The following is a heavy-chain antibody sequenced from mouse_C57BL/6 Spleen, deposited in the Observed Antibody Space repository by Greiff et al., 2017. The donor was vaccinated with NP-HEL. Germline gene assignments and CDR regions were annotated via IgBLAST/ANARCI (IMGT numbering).Heavy chain of an antibody. CDR1: GYSFTDYN. J-gene: IGHJ4*01. CDR2: INPNYGTT. D-gene: IGHD2-1*01. Sequence: EVKLMESGPELVKPGASVKISCKASGYSFTDYNMNWVKQSNGKSLEWIGVINPNYGTTSYNQKFKGKATLTVDQSSSTAYMQLNSLTSEDSAVYYCARLVTGGGAMDYWGQGTSVTVSS. CDR3: ARLVTGGGAMDY. V-gene: IGHV1-39*01.